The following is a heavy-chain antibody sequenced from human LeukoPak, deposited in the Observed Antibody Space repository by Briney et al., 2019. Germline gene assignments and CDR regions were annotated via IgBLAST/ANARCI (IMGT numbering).Heavy chain of an antibody. CDR1: GFTFEDYA. Sequence: TGGSLRLSCAVSGFTFEDYAMHWVRQAPGKGLDWVAAISWNSGSINYADSVKGRFTISRDNAKNSLYLQMNSLRAEDTAVYYCARDGQVLLWDYWGQGTLVTVSS. D-gene: IGHD3-10*01. V-gene: IGHV3-9*01. CDR2: ISWNSGSI. CDR3: ARDGQVLLWDY. J-gene: IGHJ4*02.